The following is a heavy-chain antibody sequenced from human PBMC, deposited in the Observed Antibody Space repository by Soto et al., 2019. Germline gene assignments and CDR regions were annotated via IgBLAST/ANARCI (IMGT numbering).Heavy chain of an antibody. V-gene: IGHV3-33*01. CDR2: IWYDGSNK. Sequence: GGSLRLSCAASGFTFSSYGMHWVRQAPGKGLEWVAVIWYDGSNKYYADSVKGRFTISRDNSKNTLYPQMNSLRAEDTAVYYCARVGGYYDSSGYYSEYYYYYGMDVWGQGTTVTVS. J-gene: IGHJ6*02. CDR3: ARVGGYYDSSGYYSEYYYYYGMDV. CDR1: GFTFSSYG. D-gene: IGHD3-22*01.